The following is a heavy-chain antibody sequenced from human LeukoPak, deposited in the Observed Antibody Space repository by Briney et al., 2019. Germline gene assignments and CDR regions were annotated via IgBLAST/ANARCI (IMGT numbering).Heavy chain of an antibody. D-gene: IGHD6-13*01. V-gene: IGHV4-34*01. J-gene: IGHJ5*02. Sequence: PSETLSLTCAVYGGSFSGYYWSWIRQPPGKVLEWIGEINHSGSTYYNPSLKSRVTISVDTSKNQFSLKLSSVTAADTAVYYCAREFVAAAGTVRYNWFDPWGQGTLVTVSS. CDR1: GGSFSGYY. CDR3: AREFVAAAGTVRYNWFDP. CDR2: INHSGST.